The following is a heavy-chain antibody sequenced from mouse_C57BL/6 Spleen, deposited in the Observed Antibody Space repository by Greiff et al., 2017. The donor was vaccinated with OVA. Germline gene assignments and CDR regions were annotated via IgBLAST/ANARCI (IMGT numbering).Heavy chain of an antibody. CDR3: ARPGYYGNSYYAMDY. CDR1: GFTFSDYG. V-gene: IGHV5-17*01. D-gene: IGHD2-1*01. J-gene: IGHJ4*01. CDR2: ISSGSSTI. Sequence: EVKLEESGGGLVKPGGSLKLSCAASGFTFSDYGMHWVRQAPEKGLEWVAYISSGSSTIYYADTVKGRFTISSDNAKNTLFLQMTSLRSEDTAMYYWARPGYYGNSYYAMDYWGQGTSVTVSA.